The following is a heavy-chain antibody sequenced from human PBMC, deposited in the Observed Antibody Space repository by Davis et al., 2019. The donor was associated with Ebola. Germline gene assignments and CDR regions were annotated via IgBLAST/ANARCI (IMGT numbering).Heavy chain of an antibody. D-gene: IGHD2-2*01. CDR2: ISSSSSTI. V-gene: IGHV3-48*04. Sequence: GESLKISCAASGFTFSSYWMSWVRQAPGKGLEWVSYISSSSSTIYYADSVKGRFTISRDNTRDSVYLQMDSLGVDDTAVYYCATDWGLGYCSTSTCSEVGWGQGTLVTVSS. CDR1: GFTFSSYW. CDR3: ATDWGLGYCSTSTCSEVG. J-gene: IGHJ4*02.